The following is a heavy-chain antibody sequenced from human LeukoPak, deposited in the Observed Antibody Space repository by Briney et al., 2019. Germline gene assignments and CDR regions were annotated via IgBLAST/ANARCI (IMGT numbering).Heavy chain of an antibody. CDR3: ARDLRYYDSSGYLDY. CDR1: GFTVSSNY. CDR2: IYSGGST. V-gene: IGHV3-53*01. D-gene: IGHD3-22*01. Sequence: SGGSLILSCAASGFTVSSNYMSWVRQAPGKGLEWVSVIYSGGSTYYADSVKGRFTISRDNSKNTLYLQMNSLRAEDTAVYYCARDLRYYDSSGYLDYWGQGTLVTVSS. J-gene: IGHJ4*02.